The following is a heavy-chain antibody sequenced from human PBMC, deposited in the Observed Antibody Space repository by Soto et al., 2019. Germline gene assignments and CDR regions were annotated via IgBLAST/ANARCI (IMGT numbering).Heavy chain of an antibody. D-gene: IGHD1-26*01. CDR2: INAGNGNT. CDR3: ARGSPPTFDY. V-gene: IGHV1-3*01. CDR1: GYGLSNYA. J-gene: IGHJ4*02. Sequence: ASVKGSCKAAGYGLSNYARRWVRQAPGQRLEWMGWINAGNGNTKSSQKFQGRVTITRDTSASTAYMELSSLRSEDTAVYYCARGSPPTFDYWGQGTLVTVSS.